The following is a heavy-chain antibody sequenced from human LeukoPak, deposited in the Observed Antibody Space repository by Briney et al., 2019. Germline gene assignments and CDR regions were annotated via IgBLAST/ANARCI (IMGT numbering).Heavy chain of an antibody. CDR1: GFTFSSYA. CDR2: ISSNGGST. CDR3: ARHPRQGVVVVAATLSAFDI. Sequence: PGGSLRLSCAASGFTFSSYAMHWVRQAPGKGLEYVSAISSNGGSTYYANSVKGRFTISRDNSKNTLYLQMGSLRAEDMAVYYCARHPRQGVVVVAATLSAFDIWGQGTMVTVSS. D-gene: IGHD2-15*01. V-gene: IGHV3-64*01. J-gene: IGHJ3*02.